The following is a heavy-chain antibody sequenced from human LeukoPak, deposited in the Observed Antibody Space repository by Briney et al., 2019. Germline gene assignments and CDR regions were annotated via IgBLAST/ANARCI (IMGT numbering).Heavy chain of an antibody. J-gene: IGHJ4*02. CDR2: IFSNDEK. Sequence: SGPTLVNPTETLTLTCTVSGFSLSNAGMGVSWSRQPPGKALAWLAHIFSNDEKSYNTSLKSRLTISKDTSKSQVVLTMTGMDPVDTATYYCARIGYKYGSYYFDDWGQGTLVTVSS. D-gene: IGHD3-10*01. CDR3: ARIGYKYGSYYFDD. CDR1: GFSLSNAGMG. V-gene: IGHV2-26*01.